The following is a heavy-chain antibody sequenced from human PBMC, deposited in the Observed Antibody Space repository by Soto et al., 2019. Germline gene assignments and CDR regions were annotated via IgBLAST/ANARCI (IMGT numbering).Heavy chain of an antibody. CDR2: FDPEDGET. Sequence: GASVKVSWKVSGYTLTELSMHWGRQAPGKGLEWMGGFDPEDGETIYAQKFQGRVTMTEDTSTDTAYMELSSLRSEDTAVYYCATRSSSELPVAIDTWGQGTMVTVSS. CDR1: GYTLTELS. D-gene: IGHD1-26*01. J-gene: IGHJ3*02. V-gene: IGHV1-24*01. CDR3: ATRSSSELPVAIDT.